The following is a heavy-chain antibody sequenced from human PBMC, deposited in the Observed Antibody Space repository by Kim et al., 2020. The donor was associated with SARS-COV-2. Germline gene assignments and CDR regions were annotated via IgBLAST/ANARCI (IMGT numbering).Heavy chain of an antibody. CDR1: GGSISSGDYY. Sequence: SETLSLTCTVSGGSISSGDYYWSWIRQPPGKGLEWIGYIYYSGSTYYNPSLKSRVTISVDTSKNQFSLKLSSVTAADTAVYYCARGAYYDFWSGYYFGFDPWGQGTLVTVSS. V-gene: IGHV4-30-4*01. J-gene: IGHJ5*02. D-gene: IGHD3-3*01. CDR2: IYYSGST. CDR3: ARGAYYDFWSGYYFGFDP.